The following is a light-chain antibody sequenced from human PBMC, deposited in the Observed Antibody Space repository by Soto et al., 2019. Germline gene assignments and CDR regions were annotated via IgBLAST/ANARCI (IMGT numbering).Light chain of an antibody. J-gene: IGLJ2*01. V-gene: IGLV2-23*01. CDR1: SSDVGSYNL. CDR3: CSYAGSHTVV. Sequence: QSALTQPASVSGSPGQSTTISCTGSSSDVGSYNLVSWYQQYPGKAPKLMIYEGSKRPSGVSNRFSGSKSGNTASLTISGLQAEDEADYHCCSYAGSHTVVFGGGTKLTVL. CDR2: EGS.